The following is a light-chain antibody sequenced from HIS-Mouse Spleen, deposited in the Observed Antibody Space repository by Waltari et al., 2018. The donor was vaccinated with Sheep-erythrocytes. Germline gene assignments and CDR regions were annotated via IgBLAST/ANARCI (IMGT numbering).Light chain of an antibody. Sequence: QSALTQPASVSGSPGQSITISCTGTSSDVGSYNLVSWYQQHPGKAPKLMIYEGSKRPSGVSNRFSGSKSGNTASLTISVLQAEDEADYYCCSYAGSSTFHVFGTGTKVTVL. V-gene: IGLV2-23*01. CDR3: CSYAGSSTFHV. J-gene: IGLJ1*01. CDR2: EGS. CDR1: SSDVGSYNL.